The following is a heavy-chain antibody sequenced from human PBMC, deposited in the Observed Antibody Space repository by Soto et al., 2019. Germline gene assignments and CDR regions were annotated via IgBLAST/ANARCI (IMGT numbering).Heavy chain of an antibody. V-gene: IGHV4-61*01. Sequence: PSETLSLTCTVSCGSVSRDSNFWSWIRQPPGKGLEWIGYIYYSGPSRYNPSLESRVTISIDSSKNQVSLTLTSVTAADTAVYYCARGYSHYAHWGRGTLVTVSS. D-gene: IGHD4-4*01. CDR3: ARGYSHYAH. CDR1: CGSVSRDSNF. J-gene: IGHJ4*02. CDR2: IYYSGPS.